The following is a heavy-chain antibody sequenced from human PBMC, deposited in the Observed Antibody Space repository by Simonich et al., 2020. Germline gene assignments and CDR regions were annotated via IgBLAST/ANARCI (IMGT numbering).Heavy chain of an antibody. CDR3: ARGKGWKNAFDI. J-gene: IGHJ3*02. D-gene: IGHD1-1*01. CDR2: INHSAST. Sequence: QVQLQQWGAGLLKPSATLSLTCAVYGGSFSGYYWGWLRQPPGKGLEWIWEINHSASTNYNPSPKRRGTISGDTSKNQFSLKLSSVTAADTAVYYCARGKGWKNAFDIWGQGTMVTVSS. V-gene: IGHV4-34*01. CDR1: GGSFSGYY.